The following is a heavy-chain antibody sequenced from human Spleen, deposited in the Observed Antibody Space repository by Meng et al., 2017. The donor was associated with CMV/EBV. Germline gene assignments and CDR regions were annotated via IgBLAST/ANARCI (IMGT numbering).Heavy chain of an antibody. CDR2: IYYSGST. CDR1: GGSISSSSYY. Sequence: SETLSLTCTVSGGSISSSSYYWGWIRQPPGKGLEWIGSIYYSGSTYYNPSLKSRVTISVDTSKNQFSLKLSSVTAADTAVYYCARVHCSSTSCYNTNWFDPWGQGTLVTVSS. CDR3: ARVHCSSTSCYNTNWFDP. D-gene: IGHD2-2*02. V-gene: IGHV4-39*07. J-gene: IGHJ5*02.